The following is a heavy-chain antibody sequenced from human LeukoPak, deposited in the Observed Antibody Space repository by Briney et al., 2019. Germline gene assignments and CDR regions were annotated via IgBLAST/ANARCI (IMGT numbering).Heavy chain of an antibody. J-gene: IGHJ4*02. CDR1: GFTFSTYS. CDR2: ISGSSSTI. V-gene: IGHV3-48*01. CDR3: AKAPTGTAAAPYYFDF. D-gene: IGHD6-13*01. Sequence: PGGSLRLSCAAPGFTFSTYSMNWVRQAPGKGLEWVSYISGSSSTIYYADSVKGRFTISRDNSKNTLYLQMNSLRAEDTAVYYCAKAPTGTAAAPYYFDFWGQGTLVTVSS.